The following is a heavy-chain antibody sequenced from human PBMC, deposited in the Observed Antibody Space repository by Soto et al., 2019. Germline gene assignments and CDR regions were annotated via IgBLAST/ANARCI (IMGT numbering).Heavy chain of an antibody. CDR1: GFAFSSNG. Sequence: QAQLVEFGGGGAQPGRSLRPSCAPFGFAFSSNGRHWVRQAPGTGLDWVEVISYDGSLQHYADSVKGRFTISRDNSKNMVLLQISSLRAEDTAVYYCVSDRGYGHASVPYSWGQGTLVSVSS. D-gene: IGHD5-18*01. V-gene: IGHV3-30*19. CDR3: VSDRGYGHASVPYS. J-gene: IGHJ4*02. CDR2: ISYDGSLQ.